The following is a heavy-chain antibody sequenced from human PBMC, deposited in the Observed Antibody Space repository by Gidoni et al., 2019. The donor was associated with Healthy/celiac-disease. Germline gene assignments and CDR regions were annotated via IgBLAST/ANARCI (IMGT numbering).Heavy chain of an antibody. J-gene: IGHJ3*02. CDR3: ARAAGYSSGWHDAFDI. V-gene: IGHV3-64*01. CDR2: ISSNGGST. D-gene: IGHD6-19*01. Sequence: KGLEYVSAISSNGGSTYYANSVKGRFTISRDNSKNTLYLQMGSLRAEDMAVYYCARAAGYSSGWHDAFDIWGQGTMVTVSS.